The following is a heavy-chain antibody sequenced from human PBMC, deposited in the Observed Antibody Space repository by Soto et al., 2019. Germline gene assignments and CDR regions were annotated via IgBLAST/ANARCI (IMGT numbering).Heavy chain of an antibody. CDR2: INGDGSST. V-gene: IGHV3-74*01. CDR1: GFTFSKYW. J-gene: IGHJ2*01. D-gene: IGHD1-26*01. CDR3: ASVGGTSRLWYFDL. Sequence: EVQLVESGGGLVQPGGSLRLSCAASGFTFSKYWMYWVRQAPGKGLVWVSRINGDGSSTTYADSVKGRFTISRDNANNALHLQMNSLGAEDTALYYCASVGGTSRLWYFDLWGRGTLVTVSS.